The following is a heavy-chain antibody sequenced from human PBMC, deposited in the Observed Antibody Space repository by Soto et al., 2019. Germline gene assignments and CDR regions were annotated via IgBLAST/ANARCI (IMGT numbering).Heavy chain of an antibody. CDR1: GGSISSYY. CDR2: IYYSGST. V-gene: IGHV4-59*01. Sequence: PSETLSLTCTVSGGSISSYYWSWIRQPPGKGLEWIGYIYYSGSTNYNPSLKSRVTISKDTSKNQVVLTMTDVDPVDTGTYYCARLIYQHVPDFYFYMDVWGTGTTVTVSS. CDR3: ARLIYQHVPDFYFYMDV. D-gene: IGHD3-16*01. J-gene: IGHJ6*03.